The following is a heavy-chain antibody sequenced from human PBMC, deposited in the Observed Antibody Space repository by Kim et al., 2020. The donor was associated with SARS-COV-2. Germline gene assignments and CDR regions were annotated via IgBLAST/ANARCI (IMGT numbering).Heavy chain of an antibody. CDR2: ISWNSGII. Sequence: GGSLRLSCAASGFTFGDYAMHWVRQAPGKGLQWVSGISWNSGIIDYADSVKGRFTISRDNAKNSLYLQMNNLRPEDTAFYYCAKAGCSNTRCYTNCWGQGTLVTVSS. J-gene: IGHJ4*02. V-gene: IGHV3-9*01. CDR3: AKAGCSNTRCYTNC. D-gene: IGHD2-2*02. CDR1: GFTFGDYA.